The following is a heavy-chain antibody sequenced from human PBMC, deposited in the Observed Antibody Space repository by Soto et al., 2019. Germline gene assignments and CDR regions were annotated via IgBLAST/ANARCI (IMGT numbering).Heavy chain of an antibody. V-gene: IGHV3-30-3*01. D-gene: IGHD6-13*01. Sequence: QVQLVESGGGVVQPGRSLRLSCAASGFTFSSYAMHWVRQAPGKGLERVAVISYDGSNKYYSDSVKGRFTISRDNSKNTLYLQMNSLRAEDTAVYYCARDPRAGYFDYWGQGTLVTVSS. CDR1: GFTFSSYA. CDR3: ARDPRAGYFDY. CDR2: ISYDGSNK. J-gene: IGHJ4*02.